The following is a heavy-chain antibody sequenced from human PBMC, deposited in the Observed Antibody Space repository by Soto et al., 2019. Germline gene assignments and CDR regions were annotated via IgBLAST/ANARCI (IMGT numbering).Heavy chain of an antibody. CDR3: AREGVHNYNEYYFDY. D-gene: IGHD3-22*01. Sequence: EVQLVESGGGLVHPGGSLRLSCAASGFTFSYYALHWVRRAPGKGLEWVSSISGIRDYIRYADSVKGRFTISRDNAKTSLYLQMNSLTAEDTAVYYCAREGVHNYNEYYFDYWGQGTLVTVSS. V-gene: IGHV3-21*06. CDR1: GFTFSYYA. J-gene: IGHJ4*02. CDR2: ISGIRDYI.